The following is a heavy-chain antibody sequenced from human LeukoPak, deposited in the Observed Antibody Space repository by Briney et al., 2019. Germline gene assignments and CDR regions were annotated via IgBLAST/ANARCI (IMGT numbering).Heavy chain of an antibody. CDR1: GFTFSSSD. V-gene: IGHV3-13*01. CDR2: IGTRADT. Sequence: GGSLRLSCAASGFTFSSSDMHWVRQATGKSLEWVSAIGTRADTYYPGSVKGRFTISRENAKNSSYLQMNSLRAGDTAVYYCARADKGGYYDYWGQGTLVTVSS. D-gene: IGHD3-22*01. J-gene: IGHJ4*02. CDR3: ARADKGGYYDY.